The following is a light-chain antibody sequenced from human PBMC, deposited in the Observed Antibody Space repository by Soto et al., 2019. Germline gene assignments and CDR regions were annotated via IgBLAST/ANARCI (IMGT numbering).Light chain of an antibody. CDR3: HRSGTLIT. J-gene: IGKJ5*01. CDR2: DAS. V-gene: IGKV3-20*01. Sequence: EIVLTQSPGTLSLSPGERATLSCRASQSLGNTYLAWYQRKPGQAPRLLIYDASSRATDIPDRFSGSGAGTDFTLTISRLEPEDSAVYYCHRSGTLITFGQGTRLEIK. CDR1: QSLGNTY.